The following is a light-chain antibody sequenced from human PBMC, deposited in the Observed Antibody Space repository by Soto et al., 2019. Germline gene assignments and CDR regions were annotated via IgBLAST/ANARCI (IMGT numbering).Light chain of an antibody. CDR3: QQYNSYPWT. V-gene: IGKV1-5*03. CDR2: KAS. Sequence: DIQMTQSPSTLSASVGARVTITCRASQSISSWLAWYQQKPGKAPKLLIYKASSLESGVPSRFSGSGSGTEFTLTISRLQPDDFATDYCQQYNSYPWTFGQGTKVDI. CDR1: QSISSW. J-gene: IGKJ1*01.